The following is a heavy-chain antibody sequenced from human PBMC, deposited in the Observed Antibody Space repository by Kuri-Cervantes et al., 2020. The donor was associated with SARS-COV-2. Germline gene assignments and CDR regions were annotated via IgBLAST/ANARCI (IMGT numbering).Heavy chain of an antibody. CDR3: ARHRWFDP. CDR2: VYSSGST. J-gene: IGHJ5*02. V-gene: IGHV4-59*08. Sequence: ESLKISCTVSGGSISSHYWSWIRQPPGKGLEWIGYVYSSGSTNYSPSLKSRVTMSVDTSKNQFSLKLSSVTAADTAVYYCARHRWFDPWGQGTLVTVSS. CDR1: GGSISSHY.